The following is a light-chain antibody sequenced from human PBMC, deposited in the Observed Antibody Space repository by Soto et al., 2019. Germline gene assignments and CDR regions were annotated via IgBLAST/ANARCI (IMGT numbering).Light chain of an antibody. CDR3: QQYNTWPPYT. Sequence: EIVMTQSPATLSLSPGERATLSCRASQSVSTNLAWYQQKPGQAPRLLIYGASSRATGIPARFSGSGSGTDFTLTISSLQSEDFAVFYCQQYNTWPPYTFGQGTILEIK. J-gene: IGKJ2*01. CDR2: GAS. CDR1: QSVSTN. V-gene: IGKV3-15*01.